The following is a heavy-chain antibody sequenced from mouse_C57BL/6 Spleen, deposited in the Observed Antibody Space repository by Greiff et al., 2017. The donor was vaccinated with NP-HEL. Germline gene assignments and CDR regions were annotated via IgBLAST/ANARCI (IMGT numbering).Heavy chain of an antibody. D-gene: IGHD2-1*01. CDR2: INPSSGYT. Sequence: VKLMESGAELARPGASVKMSCKASGYTFTSYTMHWVKQRPGQGLEWIGYINPSSGYTKYNQKFKDKATLTADKSSSTAYMQLSSLTSEDSAVYYCASFYYGNSIYAMDYWGQGTSVTVSS. CDR3: ASFYYGNSIYAMDY. J-gene: IGHJ4*01. V-gene: IGHV1-4*01. CDR1: GYTFTSYT.